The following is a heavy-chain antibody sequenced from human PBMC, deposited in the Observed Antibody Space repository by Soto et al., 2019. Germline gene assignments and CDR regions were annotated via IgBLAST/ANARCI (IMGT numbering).Heavy chain of an antibody. J-gene: IGHJ3*02. CDR3: ASGIRGDAFDI. CDR1: GGSISIGGYY. Sequence: PSETLTVTCTFSGGSISIGGYYWSWIRQHPGKGLEWIGYIYYSGSTYYNPSLKSRVTISVDTSKNQFSLKLSSVTAADTAVYYCASGIRGDAFDIWGQGTMVTVSS. CDR2: IYYSGST. V-gene: IGHV4-31*03.